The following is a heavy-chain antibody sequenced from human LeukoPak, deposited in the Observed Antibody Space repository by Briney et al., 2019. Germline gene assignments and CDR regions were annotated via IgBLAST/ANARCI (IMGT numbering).Heavy chain of an antibody. Sequence: GASVKVSCKASGYTFTSYYMHWVRQAPGQGLEWMGIINPSGGSTSYAQKFQGRVTMTRDTSTSTVYMELSSLRSEDTAVYYCARENRQLADYYYYYYMDVWGKGTTVTVSS. CDR2: INPSGGST. J-gene: IGHJ6*03. CDR1: GYTFTSYY. D-gene: IGHD6-6*01. CDR3: ARENRQLADYYYYYYMDV. V-gene: IGHV1-46*01.